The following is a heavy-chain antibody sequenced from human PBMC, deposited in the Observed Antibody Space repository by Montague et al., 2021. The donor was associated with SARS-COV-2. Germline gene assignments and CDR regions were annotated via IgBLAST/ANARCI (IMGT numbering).Heavy chain of an antibody. D-gene: IGHD4-23*01. V-gene: IGHV3-13*01. CDR2: IGTAGDT. CDR3: ARAGLGGAYYYYYGMDV. CDR1: GFTFSSYD. Sequence: SLRLSCAVSGFTFSSYDMHWVRQATGKGLEWVSAIGTAGDTYYPGSVKGRFTISRENAKNSLYLQMNSLRAGDTAVYYCARAGLGGAYYYYYGMDVWGQGTTVTVSS. J-gene: IGHJ6*02.